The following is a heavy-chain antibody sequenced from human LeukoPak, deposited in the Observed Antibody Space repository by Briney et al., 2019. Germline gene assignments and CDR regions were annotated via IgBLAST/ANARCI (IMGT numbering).Heavy chain of an antibody. D-gene: IGHD2-2*01. CDR3: ARRTDVVVPSAVRLYFDY. V-gene: IGHV4-34*01. Sequence: PSETLSLTCAVYGGSFSGDFWSWIRQSPGKGLEWIGEINHSGSTNYNPSLKSRVTISVDTSKNQFSLKLSSVTAADTAVYYCARRTDVVVPSAVRLYFDYWGQGTLVTVSS. J-gene: IGHJ4*02. CDR2: INHSGST. CDR1: GGSFSGDF.